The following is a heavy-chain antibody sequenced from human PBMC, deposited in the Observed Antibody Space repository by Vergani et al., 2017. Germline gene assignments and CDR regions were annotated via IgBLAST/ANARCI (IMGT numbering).Heavy chain of an antibody. Sequence: VQLVESGGGVVQPGGSLRLSCAASGFTFSSYAMHWVRQAPGKGLEYVSAISSNGGSTYYANSVKGRFTISRDNSKNTLYLQMGSLRAEDMAVYYCARVSRGLFDYWGQGTLVTVSS. D-gene: IGHD3-10*01. CDR2: ISSNGGST. CDR1: GFTFSSYA. V-gene: IGHV3-64*01. CDR3: ARVSRGLFDY. J-gene: IGHJ4*02.